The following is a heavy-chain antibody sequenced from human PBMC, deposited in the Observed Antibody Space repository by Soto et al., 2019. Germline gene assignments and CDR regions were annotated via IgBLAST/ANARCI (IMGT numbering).Heavy chain of an antibody. Sequence: QVHLVESGGGVVQPGTSLRVSCVGSGFTFRSYVIHWARQAPGKGLEWVALTSYDGSDKYYGDSVRGRFTISRDNARNTVDLQMDSLSLEDTALYYCARWGTTGGLDVWGQGTLVSVSS. CDR2: TSYDGSDK. D-gene: IGHD3-16*01. J-gene: IGHJ1*01. CDR3: ARWGTTGGLDV. CDR1: GFTFRSYV. V-gene: IGHV3-30*19.